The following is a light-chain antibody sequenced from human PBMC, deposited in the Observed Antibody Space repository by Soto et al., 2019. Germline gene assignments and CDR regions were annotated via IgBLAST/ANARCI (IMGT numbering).Light chain of an antibody. J-gene: IGKJ1*01. CDR2: DTS. CDR1: QSISSK. V-gene: IGKV1-5*01. Sequence: DIQMTQSPSTLSASVGDRATITCRASQSISSKLAWYQQRPGKAPKLLIYDTSSLESGIPARFSGSGSGTEFTLTISSLQPDDFATYYCQQYNSYSRTFGQGTKVDIK. CDR3: QQYNSYSRT.